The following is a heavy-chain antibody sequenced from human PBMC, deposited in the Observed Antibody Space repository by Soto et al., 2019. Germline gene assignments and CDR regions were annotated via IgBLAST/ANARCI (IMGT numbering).Heavy chain of an antibody. CDR1: GASISDYY. Sequence: SETLSLTCTVSGASISDYYWSWIRQPAGKGLECIGRIYASGNTNYNPSLRSRVTMSVDTSKNQFSLTLNSVTAADTAVYYCARESRSALGTVEHWGRGTLVTVSS. J-gene: IGHJ4*02. V-gene: IGHV4-4*07. CDR3: ARESRSALGTVEH. D-gene: IGHD6-13*01. CDR2: IYASGNT.